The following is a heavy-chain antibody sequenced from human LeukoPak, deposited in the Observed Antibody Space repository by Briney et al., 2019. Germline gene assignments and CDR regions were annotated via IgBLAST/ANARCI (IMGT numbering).Heavy chain of an antibody. J-gene: IGHJ4*02. CDR3: ARYRNYGDYVFDY. D-gene: IGHD4-17*01. CDR2: IIPIFGTA. V-gene: IGHV1-69*13. CDR1: GGTFSSYA. Sequence: ASVKVSCKASGGTFSSYAISWVRQAPGQGLEWMGGIIPIFGTANYAQKFQGRVTITADESTSTAYMELSSLRSEDTAVYYCARYRNYGDYVFDYWGQGTLVTVSS.